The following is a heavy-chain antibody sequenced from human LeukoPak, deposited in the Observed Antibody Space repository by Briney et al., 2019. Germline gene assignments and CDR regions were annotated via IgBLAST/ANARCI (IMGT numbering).Heavy chain of an antibody. J-gene: IGHJ3*02. D-gene: IGHD2-15*01. CDR3: AREGYCSGGSCSLDAFDI. CDR1: GFTFSSYS. Sequence: GGSLRLSCAASGFTFSSYSMNWVRQAPGKGLEWVSYISSSSSTIYYADSVKGRFTISRDNAKNSLYLQMNSLRAKDTAVYYCAREGYCSGGSCSLDAFDIWGQGTMVTVSS. V-gene: IGHV3-48*01. CDR2: ISSSSSTI.